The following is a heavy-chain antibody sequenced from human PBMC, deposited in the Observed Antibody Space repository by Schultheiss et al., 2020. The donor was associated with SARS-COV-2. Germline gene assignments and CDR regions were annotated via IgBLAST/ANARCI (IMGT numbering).Heavy chain of an antibody. CDR2: ISGDSSST. J-gene: IGHJ6*02. V-gene: IGHV3-48*04. Sequence: GGSLRLSCAVSRFTFINDNLNWVRQAPGKGLEWVSSISGDSSSTNYADSVRGRFTISRDSAKRVVYLQMNSLSAEDTGVYYCARQPSYYNNGMDVWGQGTAVTVSS. CDR1: RFTFINDN. CDR3: ARQPSYYNNGMDV.